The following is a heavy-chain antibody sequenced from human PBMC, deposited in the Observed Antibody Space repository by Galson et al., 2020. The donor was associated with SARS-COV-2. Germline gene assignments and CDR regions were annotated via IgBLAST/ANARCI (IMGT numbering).Heavy chain of an antibody. CDR3: AREGSGGYSPFDL. CDR1: GGSLSSYY. J-gene: IGHJ4*01. D-gene: IGHD1-26*01. CDR2: IYNNRSP. V-gene: IGHV4-59*01. Sequence: PGGSMRLSCTVSGGSLSSYYWNWIRQPPGRGLEWIGYIYNNRSPQYNPSLKSRGTISLDTSKNQLSLRMSSVTAADTAVYYCAREGSGGYSPFDLWGHGTLVTVSS.